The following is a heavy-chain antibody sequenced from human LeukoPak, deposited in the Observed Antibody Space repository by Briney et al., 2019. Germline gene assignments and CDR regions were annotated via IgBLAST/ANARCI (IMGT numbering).Heavy chain of an antibody. CDR2: ISAYNGNT. Sequence: ASVKVSCKASGYTFTSYGISWVRQAPGQGLEWMGWISAYNGNTNYAQKLQGRVTMTTDTSTSTAYMELRSLRSDDTAVYYCARRAVAGISYYYYYGMDVWGQGTTVTVSS. CDR1: GYTFTSYG. J-gene: IGHJ6*02. D-gene: IGHD6-19*01. CDR3: ARRAVAGISYYYYYGMDV. V-gene: IGHV1-18*01.